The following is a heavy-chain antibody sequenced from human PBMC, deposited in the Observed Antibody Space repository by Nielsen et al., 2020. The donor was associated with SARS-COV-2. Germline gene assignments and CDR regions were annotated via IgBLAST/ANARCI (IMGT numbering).Heavy chain of an antibody. CDR2: ISSSSSYT. D-gene: IGHD2-15*01. J-gene: IGHJ1*01. V-gene: IGHV3-11*03. CDR1: GFTFSDSY. Sequence: GGSLRLSCAASGFTFSDSYMSWIRQAPGKGLEWISYISSSSSYTNYADSLKGRFTISRDNAKNSLYLQMNSLRAEDTAMYYCAKSGNCNGGICYSTEYFQDWGQGTLVTVSS. CDR3: AKSGNCNGGICYSTEYFQD.